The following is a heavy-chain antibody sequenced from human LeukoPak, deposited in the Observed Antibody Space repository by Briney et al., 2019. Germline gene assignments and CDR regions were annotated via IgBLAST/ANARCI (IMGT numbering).Heavy chain of an antibody. J-gene: IGHJ6*03. CDR3: ARQKGVPAAMAFDYYYYMDV. D-gene: IGHD2-2*01. Sequence: SETLSLTCTVSGGSISSSSYYWGWIRQPPGKGLEWIGSIYYSGSTYYNPSLKGRVTISVDTSKNQFSLKLSSVTAADTAVYYCARQKGVPAAMAFDYYYYMDVWGKGTTVTVSS. V-gene: IGHV4-39*01. CDR1: GGSISSSSYY. CDR2: IYYSGST.